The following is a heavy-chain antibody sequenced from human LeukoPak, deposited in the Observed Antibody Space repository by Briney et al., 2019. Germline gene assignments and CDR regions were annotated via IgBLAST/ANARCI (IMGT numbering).Heavy chain of an antibody. CDR2: IYSGGTT. J-gene: IGHJ4*02. D-gene: IGHD2/OR15-2a*01. Sequence: GGSLRLSCAASGLTVSRSYMSWVRQAPGKGLEWVSLIYSGGTTYYADSVKGRFTISRDNSKNTVYLQMNSLRAEDTAVYYCTSDAGVPYLGHFDYWGQGTLVNVSS. V-gene: IGHV3-66*01. CDR1: GLTVSRSY. CDR3: TSDAGVPYLGHFDY.